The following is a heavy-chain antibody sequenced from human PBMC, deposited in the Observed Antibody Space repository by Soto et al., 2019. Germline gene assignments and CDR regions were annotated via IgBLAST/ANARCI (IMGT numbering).Heavy chain of an antibody. CDR3: AKAKGLRYCSGGSCNYFDN. Sequence: PGGSLRLSCEASGFSFHSYAMSWVRQAPGKGLEWISRISGSGGSTYYADSVEGRFTISRDNSKNTLYLQMNSLRADDTAVYRCAKAKGLRYCSGGSCNYFDNWGQGILVTVSS. D-gene: IGHD2-15*01. CDR2: ISGSGGST. V-gene: IGHV3-23*01. J-gene: IGHJ4*02. CDR1: GFSFHSYA.